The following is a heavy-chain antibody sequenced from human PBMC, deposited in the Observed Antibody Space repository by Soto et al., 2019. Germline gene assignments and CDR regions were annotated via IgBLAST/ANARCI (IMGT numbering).Heavy chain of an antibody. CDR3: ASRYDSSDY. CDR2: IIPILGLA. J-gene: IGHJ4*02. Sequence: QVQLVQSGAEVKKPGSSVKVSCKASGGTFSIYTISWVRRAPGQGLEWMGRIIPILGLANYAQKFQGRVTITADKSTSTAYMGLSSLRSEDTAVYYCASRYDSSDYWGQGTLVTVSS. CDR1: GGTFSIYT. V-gene: IGHV1-69*02. D-gene: IGHD3-22*01.